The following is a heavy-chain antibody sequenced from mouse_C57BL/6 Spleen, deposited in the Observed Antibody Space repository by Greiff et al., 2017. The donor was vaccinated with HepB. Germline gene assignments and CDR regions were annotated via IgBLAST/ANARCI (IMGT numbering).Heavy chain of an antibody. CDR2: IYPRDGST. J-gene: IGHJ3*01. CDR3: TYYSNYFAY. V-gene: IGHV1-85*01. CDR1: GYTFTSYD. D-gene: IGHD2-5*01. Sequence: QVQLKESGPELVKPGASVKLSCKASGYTFTSYDINWVKQRPGQGLEWIGWIYPRDGSTKYNEKFKGKATLTVDTSSSTAYMELHSLTSEDSAVYFCTYYSNYFAYWGQGTLVTVSA.